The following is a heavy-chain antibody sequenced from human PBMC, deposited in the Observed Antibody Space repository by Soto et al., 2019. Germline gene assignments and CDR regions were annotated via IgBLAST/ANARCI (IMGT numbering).Heavy chain of an antibody. J-gene: IGHJ6*02. D-gene: IGHD3-16*01. CDR3: ARKTVWGGSGYYYYGMDV. V-gene: IGHV1-69*01. Sequence: QVQLVQSGAEVKKPGSSVKVSCKASGGTFSSYAISWVRQAPGQGLEWMGGIIPIFGTANYAQKFQGRVTITADESTSTAYMELSSLRSEDTAVYYCARKTVWGGSGYYYYGMDVWGQGTTVTVSS. CDR1: GGTFSSYA. CDR2: IIPIFGTA.